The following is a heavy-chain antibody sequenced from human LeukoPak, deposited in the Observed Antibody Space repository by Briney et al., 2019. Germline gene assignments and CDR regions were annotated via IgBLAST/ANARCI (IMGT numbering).Heavy chain of an antibody. J-gene: IGHJ4*02. CDR2: ISVGAAGT. Sequence: PGGSLRLSCAVSGFSLRSYAMSWVRQAPGKGLEWVSAISVGAAGTYYADSVKGRFTISTAISKSTLYVQINSLRAEDTAVYYCARTIYNRGWFHFDQWGQGLVVTVSS. D-gene: IGHD6-19*01. CDR1: GFSLRSYA. V-gene: IGHV3-23*01. CDR3: ARTIYNRGWFHFDQ.